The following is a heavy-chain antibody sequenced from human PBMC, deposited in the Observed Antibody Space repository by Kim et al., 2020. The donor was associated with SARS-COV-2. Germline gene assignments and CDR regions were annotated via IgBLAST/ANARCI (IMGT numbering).Heavy chain of an antibody. CDR3: ARGNGGWTDY. V-gene: IGHV3-7*01. D-gene: IGHD6-19*01. CDR2: SEK. J-gene: IGHJ4*02. Sequence: SEKYYVDSVKCRFTISRGSAKNSLYLQMNSLRVEDTAVYYCARGNGGWTDYWGQGTLVTVSS.